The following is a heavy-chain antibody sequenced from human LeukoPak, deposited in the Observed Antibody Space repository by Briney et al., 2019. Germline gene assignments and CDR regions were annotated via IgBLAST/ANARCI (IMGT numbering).Heavy chain of an antibody. J-gene: IGHJ5*02. D-gene: IGHD3-10*01. CDR2: IYTSGST. CDR1: GGSISSYY. V-gene: IGHV4-4*09. Sequence: PSETLSLTCTVSGGSISSYYWSWIRQPPGKGLEWIGYIYTSGSTNYNPSLKSRVTILVDTSKNQFSLKLSSVTAADTAVYYCARFKFGSLYNWFDPWGQGTLVTVSS. CDR3: ARFKFGSLYNWFDP.